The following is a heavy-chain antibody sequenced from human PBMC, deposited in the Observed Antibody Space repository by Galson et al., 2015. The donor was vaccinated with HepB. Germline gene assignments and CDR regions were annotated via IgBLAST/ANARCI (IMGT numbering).Heavy chain of an antibody. V-gene: IGHV3-33*01. D-gene: IGHD1-26*01. J-gene: IGHJ6*03. CDR2: IWYDGSNK. CDR1: GFTFSSYG. CDR3: ARGGSGSYYYYYYMDV. Sequence: SLRLSCAASGFTFSSYGMHWVRQAPGKGLEWVAVIWYDGSNKYYADSVKGRFTISRDNSKNTLYLQMNSLRAEDTAVYYCARGGSGSYYYYYYMDVWGKGTTVTVSS.